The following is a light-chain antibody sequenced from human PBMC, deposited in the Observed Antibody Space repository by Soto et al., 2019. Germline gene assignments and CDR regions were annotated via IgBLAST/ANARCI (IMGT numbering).Light chain of an antibody. J-gene: IGLJ1*01. V-gene: IGLV2-14*01. CDR1: SNDVGGYNY. CDR2: DVN. Sequence: QSVLTQPASVSGSPGQSITISCTGTSNDVGGYNYVSWYQQHPGKAPKLMIYDVNNRPSGVSNRFSGSKSGNTASLTISGLQAEDEADYYCSSYTSSSTLEVFGTGTKVTVL. CDR3: SSYTSSSTLEV.